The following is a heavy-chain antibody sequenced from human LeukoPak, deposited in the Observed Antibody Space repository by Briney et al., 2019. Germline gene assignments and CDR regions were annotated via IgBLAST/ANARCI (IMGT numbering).Heavy chain of an antibody. CDR2: ISYDGSNK. CDR3: AKDSGGYSGFGSFDY. D-gene: IGHD5-12*01. V-gene: IGHV3-30*18. Sequence: GGSLRLSCAASGFTFSSYGMHWVRQAPGKGLEWVAVISYDGSNKYYADSVKGRFTISRDNSKNTLYLQMNGLRAEDTVVYYCAKDSGGYSGFGSFDYWGQGTLVTVSS. J-gene: IGHJ4*02. CDR1: GFTFSSYG.